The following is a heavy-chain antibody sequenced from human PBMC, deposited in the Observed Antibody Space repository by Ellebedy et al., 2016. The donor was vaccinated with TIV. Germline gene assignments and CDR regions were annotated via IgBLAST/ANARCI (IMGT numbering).Heavy chain of an antibody. D-gene: IGHD1-14*01. J-gene: IGHJ3*01. CDR3: ARKPVGVGPAFDV. Sequence: GESLKISCAASGLPFSSYAMSWVRQAPGKGLEWVPSLPESGGNTYYAASVKGRFTISRDNYKDTLFLQMNSLRAEDTAIYFCARKPVGVGPAFDVWGQGTMVTVSS. V-gene: IGHV3-23*01. CDR1: GLPFSSYA. CDR2: LPESGGNT.